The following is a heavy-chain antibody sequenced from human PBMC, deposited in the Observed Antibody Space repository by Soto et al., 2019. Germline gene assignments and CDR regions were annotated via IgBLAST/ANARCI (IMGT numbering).Heavy chain of an antibody. CDR3: ARDLGAAAPYYYGMDV. D-gene: IGHD6-13*01. CDR1: GGSFSGYY. J-gene: IGHJ6*02. V-gene: IGHV4-34*01. Sequence: SETLSLTCAVYGGSFSGYYWSWIRQPPGKGLEWIGEINHSGSTNYNPSLKGRVTISVDTSKNQFSLKLSSVTAADTAVYYCARDLGAAAPYYYGMDVWGQGTTVTVSS. CDR2: INHSGST.